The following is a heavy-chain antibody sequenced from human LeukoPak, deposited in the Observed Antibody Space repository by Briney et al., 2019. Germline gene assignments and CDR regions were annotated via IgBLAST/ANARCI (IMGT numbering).Heavy chain of an antibody. V-gene: IGHV4-30-2*01. CDR3: ARGFCSSTSCLGGDNWFDP. Sequence: SQTLSLTCAVSGGSISSGSYSWSWIRQPPGKGLEWIGYIYHTGSTYYNPSLKSRVTISVDTSKNQFSLKLRSARAADTAVYYCARGFCSSTSCLGGDNWFDPWGQGTLVTVSS. J-gene: IGHJ5*02. D-gene: IGHD2-2*01. CDR2: IYHTGST. CDR1: GGSISSGSYS.